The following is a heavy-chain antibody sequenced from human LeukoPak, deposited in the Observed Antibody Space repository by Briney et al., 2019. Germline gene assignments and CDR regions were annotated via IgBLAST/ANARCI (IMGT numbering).Heavy chain of an antibody. D-gene: IGHD4-17*01. CDR3: ATGASKVTTDFANY. CDR1: GYSFTNYW. CDR2: IDPSDSYT. J-gene: IGHJ1*01. V-gene: IGHV5-10-1*01. Sequence: GEFLKISCKASGYSFTNYWISWVRQMPGKGLEWMGRIDPSDSYTKYSPSFEGHVTIAVDKSITTAFLQWNSLKASDTAMYFCATGASKVTTDFANYWGQGTQVAVSS.